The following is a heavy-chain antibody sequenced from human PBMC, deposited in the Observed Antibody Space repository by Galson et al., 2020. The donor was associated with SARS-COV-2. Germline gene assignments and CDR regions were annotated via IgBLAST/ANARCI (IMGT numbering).Heavy chain of an antibody. CDR1: GFTFSDHA. Sequence: GGSLRLSCAASGFTFSDHAMHWVRQAPGKGLEWVAQIFFDGSEKYYGDSVRGRFTISRDSSKNTVYLQMNNLRVDDTAVYYCARAGQSSRGWAVDYWGQGTLLTVSS. D-gene: IGHD6-19*01. CDR3: ARAGQSSRGWAVDY. J-gene: IGHJ4*02. CDR2: IFFDGSEK. V-gene: IGHV3-33*01.